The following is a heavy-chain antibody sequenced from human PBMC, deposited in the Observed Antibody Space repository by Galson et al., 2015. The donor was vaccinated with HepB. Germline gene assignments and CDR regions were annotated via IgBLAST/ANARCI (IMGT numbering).Heavy chain of an antibody. CDR2: ITITTNYM. J-gene: IGHJ4*02. CDR3: ARNGDSGSYYNFDY. V-gene: IGHV3-21*01. D-gene: IGHD1-26*01. CDR1: GFTFTTYD. Sequence: SLRLSCAASGFTFTTYDLNWVREAPGKGLEWVSSITITTNYMNYADAVRGRFTISRDNAENSLYLQMDSLRAEDTAVYYCARNGDSGSYYNFDYWGQGTLVTVSS.